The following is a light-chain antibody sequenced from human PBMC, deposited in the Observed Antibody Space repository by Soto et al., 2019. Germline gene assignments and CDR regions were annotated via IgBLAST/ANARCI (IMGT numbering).Light chain of an antibody. CDR3: QQYGSSPWT. J-gene: IGKJ1*01. CDR2: GTS. Sequence: EIVLTQSPGTLSVSPGARATLSCRTSQSVSSSFVAWFQQKPGQAPRLLIFGTSSRATGIPDRFSGSGSETRFTLTINGLEPEDFAMYFCQQYGSSPWTFGQGTKVDIK. V-gene: IGKV3-20*01. CDR1: QSVSSSF.